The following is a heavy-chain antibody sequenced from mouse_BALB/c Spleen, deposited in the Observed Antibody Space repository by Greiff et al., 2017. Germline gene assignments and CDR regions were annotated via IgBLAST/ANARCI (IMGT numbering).Heavy chain of an antibody. Sequence: QVQLKQSGAELAKPGASVKMSCKASGYTFTSYWMHWVKQRPGQGLEWIGYINPSTGYTEYNQKFKDKATLTADKSSSTAYMQLSSLTSEDSAVYYCARDYGSSYGAMDYWGQGTSVTVSS. D-gene: IGHD1-1*01. J-gene: IGHJ4*01. CDR1: GYTFTSYW. V-gene: IGHV1-7*01. CDR2: INPSTGYT. CDR3: ARDYGSSYGAMDY.